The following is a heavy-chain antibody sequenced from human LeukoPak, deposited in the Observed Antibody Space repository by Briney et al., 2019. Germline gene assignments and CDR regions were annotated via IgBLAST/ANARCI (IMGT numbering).Heavy chain of an antibody. CDR2: ISAYNGNT. V-gene: IGHV1-18*01. CDR3: ARESMGYYDSSGPWGQLKTVYFDY. J-gene: IGHJ4*02. Sequence: ASVKVSCKASGYTFTSYGISWVRQAPGQGLEWMGWISAYNGNTNYAQKLQGRVTMTTDTSTSTAYMELRSLRSDDTAVYYCARESMGYYDSSGPWGQLKTVYFDYWGQGTLVTVSS. CDR1: GYTFTSYG. D-gene: IGHD3-22*01.